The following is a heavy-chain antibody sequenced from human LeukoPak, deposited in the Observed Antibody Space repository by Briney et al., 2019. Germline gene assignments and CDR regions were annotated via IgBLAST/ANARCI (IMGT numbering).Heavy chain of an antibody. D-gene: IGHD3-22*01. CDR2: ISSSGSST. Sequence: PGGSLRLSCAASGFGFGYYDMHWVRQAPGKGLECVSAISSSGSSTYYADSVKGRFTVSRDNSNNTLYLQMGGLKPEDMAVYYCARFVSSGPLWGQGTMVTVSS. J-gene: IGHJ3*01. CDR1: GFGFGYYD. V-gene: IGHV3-64*02. CDR3: ARFVSSGPL.